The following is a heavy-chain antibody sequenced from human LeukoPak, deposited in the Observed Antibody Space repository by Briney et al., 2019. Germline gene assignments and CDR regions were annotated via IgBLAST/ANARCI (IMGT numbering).Heavy chain of an antibody. CDR3: AREMRFLEWLWDY. J-gene: IGHJ4*02. D-gene: IGHD3-3*01. Sequence: ASVKVSCKASGYTFTGYYMHWVRQAPGQGLEWMGWINPNSGGTNYAQKFQGRVTMTRDTSISTAYMELSRLRSDDTAVYYCAREMRFLEWLWDYWGQGTLVTVSS. V-gene: IGHV1-2*02. CDR1: GYTFTGYY. CDR2: INPNSGGT.